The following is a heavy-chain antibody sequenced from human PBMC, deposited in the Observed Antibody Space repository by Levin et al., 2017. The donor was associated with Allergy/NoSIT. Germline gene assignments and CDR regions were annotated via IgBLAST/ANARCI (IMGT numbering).Heavy chain of an antibody. CDR3: ARDGIQPTRFRVGYFDY. V-gene: IGHV3-30-3*01. D-gene: IGHD5-18*01. J-gene: IGHJ4*02. CDR2: ISYDGSNK. CDR1: GFTFSSYA. Sequence: GGSLRLSCAASGFTFSSYAMHWVRQAPGKGLEWVAVISYDGSNKYYADSVKGRFTISRDNSKNTLYLQMNSLRAEDTAVYYCARDGIQPTRFRVGYFDYWGQGTLVTVSS.